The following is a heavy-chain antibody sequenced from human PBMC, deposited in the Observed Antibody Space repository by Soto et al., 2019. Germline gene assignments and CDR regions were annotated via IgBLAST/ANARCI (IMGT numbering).Heavy chain of an antibody. CDR1: GFPFSDYS. CDR2: ISPSSDSS. J-gene: IGHJ4*02. CDR3: ARPRGPRGYDLIDY. V-gene: IGHV3-21*02. Sequence: EVQLVESGGGPGKPGGSLGLACSASGFPFSDYSWNWVPQTPGKGLEWVSSISPSSDSSYYADSVKGRFTISRDNAKNSLFLQMNSLRDEDTAVYYCARPRGPRGYDLIDYWGQGTLVIVSS. D-gene: IGHD5-12*01.